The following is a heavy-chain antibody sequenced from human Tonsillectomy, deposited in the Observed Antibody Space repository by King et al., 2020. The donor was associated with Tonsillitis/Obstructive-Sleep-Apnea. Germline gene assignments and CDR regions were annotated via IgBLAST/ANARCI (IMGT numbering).Heavy chain of an antibody. CDR1: GFTFSSYE. J-gene: IGHJ4*02. CDR2: ISSSGSTI. V-gene: IGHV3-48*03. Sequence: QLVQSGGGLVQPGGSLRLSCAASGFTFSSYEMNWVRQAPGKGLEWVSYISSSGSTIYYADSGKGRFTISRDNAKNSLYLQMNSLRAEDTAVYYCHSNWTYFSYYFDYWGQGTLVTVSS. D-gene: IGHD1-7*01. CDR3: HSNWTYFSYYFDY.